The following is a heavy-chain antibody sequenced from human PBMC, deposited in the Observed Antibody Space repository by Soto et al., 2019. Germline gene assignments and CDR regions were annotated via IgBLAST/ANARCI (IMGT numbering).Heavy chain of an antibody. J-gene: IGHJ4*02. D-gene: IGHD2-2*01. Sequence: PSETLSLTCAVSGGSFSGYYLSWIRQPPGKGLEWIGEINHSEITNYSPSLKSRVTISGDTSKNQFSLKLNSVTAADTAVYYCARTRCSSANCRQNFDYWGQGTLVTVSS. V-gene: IGHV4-34*01. CDR2: INHSEIT. CDR3: ARTRCSSANCRQNFDY. CDR1: GGSFSGYY.